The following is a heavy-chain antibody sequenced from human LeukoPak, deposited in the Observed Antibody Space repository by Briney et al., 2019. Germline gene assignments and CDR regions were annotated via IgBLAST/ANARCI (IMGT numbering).Heavy chain of an antibody. Sequence: GGSLRLSCAASGFTFSSYWMHWVRQAPGKGLVWVTRISADGSYTLYADSVKGQFTISRDNAKNTLYLQMNSLRAEDTAVYYCATANSGPDIWGQGTTVTVSS. CDR3: ATANSGPDI. CDR2: ISADGSYT. D-gene: IGHD1-1*01. CDR1: GFTFSSYW. J-gene: IGHJ3*02. V-gene: IGHV3-74*01.